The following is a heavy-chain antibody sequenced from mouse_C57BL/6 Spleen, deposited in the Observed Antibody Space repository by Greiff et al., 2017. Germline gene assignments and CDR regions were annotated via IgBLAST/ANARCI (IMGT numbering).Heavy chain of an antibody. V-gene: IGHV1-69*01. D-gene: IGHD2-12*01. CDR1: GYTFTSYW. Sequence: VQLQQPGAELVMPGASVKLSCKASGYTFTSYWMHWVKQRPGQGLEWIGEIDPSDSYTNYNQKFKGKSTLTVDKSSSTAYMQLSSLTSEDSAVYYCASLYDETTPYYAMDYWGQGTSVTVSS. CDR2: IDPSDSYT. J-gene: IGHJ4*01. CDR3: ASLYDETTPYYAMDY.